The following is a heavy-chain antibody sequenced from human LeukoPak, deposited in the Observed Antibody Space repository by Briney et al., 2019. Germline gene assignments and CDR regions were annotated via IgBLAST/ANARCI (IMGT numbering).Heavy chain of an antibody. CDR3: AKTGRQYSSSSGFHN. V-gene: IGHV4-38-2*02. J-gene: IGHJ4*02. CDR2: IYYSGST. Sequence: PSETLSLTCTVSGYSISSGYYWGWIRQPPGKGLEWIGSIYYSGSTYYNPSLKSRVTISVDTSKNQFSLKLNSVAAADTAVYYCAKTGRQYSSSSGFHNWGQGTLVTVSS. D-gene: IGHD6-13*01. CDR1: GYSISSGYY.